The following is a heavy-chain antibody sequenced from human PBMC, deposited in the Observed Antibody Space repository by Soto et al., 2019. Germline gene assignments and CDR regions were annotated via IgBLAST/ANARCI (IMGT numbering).Heavy chain of an antibody. V-gene: IGHV1-3*01. Sequence: ASVKVSCTSSVYTFTICAIQWVRQAHGQRLEWMGWINAGNGNTKYSQKFQGRVTITRDTSASTAYMELSSLRSEDTAVYYCARDSGRAAVIAVAGSSGYWGQGTLVTVSS. CDR2: INAGNGNT. CDR3: ARDSGRAAVIAVAGSSGY. D-gene: IGHD6-19*01. J-gene: IGHJ4*02. CDR1: VYTFTICA.